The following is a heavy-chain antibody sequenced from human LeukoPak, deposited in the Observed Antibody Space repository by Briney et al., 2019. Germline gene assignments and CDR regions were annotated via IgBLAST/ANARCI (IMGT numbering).Heavy chain of an antibody. Sequence: ASVKVSCKASGYTLTSNYIHCVRQAPGQGLEWMGMIYPRDGSTSYAQKFQGRVTVTRDTSTSTVHMELSGLRSEDTAVYYCARDQEGFDYWGQGTLVTVSS. V-gene: IGHV1-46*01. CDR3: ARDQEGFDY. CDR2: IYPRDGST. J-gene: IGHJ4*02. CDR1: GYTLTSNY.